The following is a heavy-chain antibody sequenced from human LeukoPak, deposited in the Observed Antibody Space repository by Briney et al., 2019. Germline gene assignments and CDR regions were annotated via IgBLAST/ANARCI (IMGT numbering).Heavy chain of an antibody. J-gene: IGHJ4*02. CDR1: GGSFSGYY. CDR2: IYYSGST. CDR3: AREPYDY. V-gene: IGHV4-59*01. Sequence: PSETLSLTCAVYGGSFSGYYWSWIRQPPGEGLEWIGYIYYSGSTNYNPSLKSRVTISVDTSKNQFSLKLSSVTAADTAVYYCAREPYDYWGQGTLVTVSS.